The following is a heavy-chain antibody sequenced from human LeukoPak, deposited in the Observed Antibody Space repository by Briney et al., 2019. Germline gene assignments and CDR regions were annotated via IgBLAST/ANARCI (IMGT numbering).Heavy chain of an antibody. CDR2: IYYSGST. D-gene: IGHD4-17*01. J-gene: IGHJ4*02. V-gene: IGHV4-59*08. CDR3: ARLATVHFDY. Sequence: PSETLSLTCTVSGGSISSYYWSWIRQPPGKGLEWIGYIYYSGSTIYNPSLKSRVTISVDTSKNHFSLKLSSVTAADTAVYYCARLATVHFDYWGQGTLVTVSS. CDR1: GGSISSYY.